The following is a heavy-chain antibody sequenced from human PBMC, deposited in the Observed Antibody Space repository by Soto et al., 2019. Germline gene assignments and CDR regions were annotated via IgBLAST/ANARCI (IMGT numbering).Heavy chain of an antibody. V-gene: IGHV3-48*02. CDR2: ISSSSSTI. CDR3: AREIMTTVGNWFDP. D-gene: IGHD4-17*01. Sequence: GGSLRLSCAASGFTFSSYSMNWVRQAPGKGLEWVSYISSSSSTIYYADSVKGRFTISRDNAKNSLYLQMNSLRDEDTAVYYCAREIMTTVGNWFDPWGQGTLVTVSS. J-gene: IGHJ5*02. CDR1: GFTFSSYS.